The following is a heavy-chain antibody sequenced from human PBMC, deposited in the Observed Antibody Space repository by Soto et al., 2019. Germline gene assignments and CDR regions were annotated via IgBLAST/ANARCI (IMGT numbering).Heavy chain of an antibody. CDR1: GGTFSTYT. CDR3: ARGRKLPYYYYYGMDV. Sequence: SVKVSFKASGGTFSTYTITLVRHAPGQGLEWMGRIIPILGIANYAQKFQGRVTITADKSTSTAYMELSSLRSEDTAVYYCARGRKLPYYYYYGMDVWGQGTTVTVSS. J-gene: IGHJ6*02. V-gene: IGHV1-69*02. CDR2: IIPILGIA. D-gene: IGHD1-26*01.